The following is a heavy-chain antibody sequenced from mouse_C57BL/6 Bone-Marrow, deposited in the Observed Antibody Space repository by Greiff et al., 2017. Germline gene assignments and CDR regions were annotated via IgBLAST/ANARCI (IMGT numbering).Heavy chain of an antibody. CDR3: ERDIIYTVVATPYWYFDV. J-gene: IGHJ1*03. V-gene: IGHV1-50*01. CDR1: GYTFTSYW. D-gene: IGHD1-1*01. Sequence: VQLQQPGAELVKPGASVKLSCKASGYTFTSYWMQWVKQRPGQGLEWIGEIDPSDSYTNYNQKFKGKATLTVDTSSSTAYMQLSSLTSEDSGVYYCERDIIYTVVATPYWYFDVWGTGTTVTVSS. CDR2: IDPSDSYT.